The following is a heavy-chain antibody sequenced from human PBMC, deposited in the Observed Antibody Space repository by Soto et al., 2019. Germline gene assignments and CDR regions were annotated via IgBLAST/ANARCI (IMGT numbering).Heavy chain of an antibody. Sequence: VQLVESGGGVLQPGRSLRLSCAASGFTFSYYAMHWVRQAPAKGLEWVAVVSHDGRNTHYGDSVKGRFTISRDSSKNTVSLEMTSLRAEDTAVYYWAKGGRQWLVTSDFNYWGQGALVTVSS. CDR1: GFTFSYYA. CDR3: AKGGRQWLVTSDFNY. V-gene: IGHV3-30*18. CDR2: VSHDGRNT. D-gene: IGHD6-19*01. J-gene: IGHJ4*02.